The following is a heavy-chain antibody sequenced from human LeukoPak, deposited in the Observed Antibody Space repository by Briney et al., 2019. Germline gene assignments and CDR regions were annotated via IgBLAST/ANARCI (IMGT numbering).Heavy chain of an antibody. CDR3: ATYLYGSGRGGMDV. CDR2: FDPEDGET. CDR1: GYTLTELS. V-gene: IGHV1-24*01. Sequence: ASVKVSCKVSGYTLTELSMHWARQAPGKGLEWMGGFDPEDGETIYAQKFQGRVTMTEDTSTDTAYMELSSLRSEDTAVYYCATYLYGSGRGGMDVWGKGTTVTVSS. J-gene: IGHJ6*04. D-gene: IGHD3-10*01.